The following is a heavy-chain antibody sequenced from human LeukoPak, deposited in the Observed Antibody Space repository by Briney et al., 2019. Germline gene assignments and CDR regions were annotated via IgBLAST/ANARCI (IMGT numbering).Heavy chain of an antibody. CDR3: ARDRLGGMDV. J-gene: IGHJ6*02. CDR2: IYYSGST. CDR1: GGSISSGGYY. Sequence: PSETLSLTCTVSGGSISSGGYYWSWIRQHPGKGLEWIGYIYYSGSTYYNPSLKSRVTISVDTSKNQFSLKLSSVTAADTAVYYCARDRLGGMDVWGQGTTVTVSS. D-gene: IGHD6-25*01. V-gene: IGHV4-31*03.